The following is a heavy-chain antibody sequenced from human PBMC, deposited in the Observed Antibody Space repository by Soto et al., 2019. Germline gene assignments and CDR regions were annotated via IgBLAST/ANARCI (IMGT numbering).Heavy chain of an antibody. D-gene: IGHD6-19*01. CDR3: ARLGVYSSGTYFDY. CDR2: IYYSGST. Sequence: QLQLQESGPGLVKPSETLSLTCTVSGGSISSSSYYWGWIRQPPGKGLEWIGSIYYSGSTYYNPSLKSRVTISVYTSKNQFSLKLSSVTAADTAVYYCARLGVYSSGTYFDYWGQGTLVTVSS. V-gene: IGHV4-39*01. CDR1: GGSISSSSYY. J-gene: IGHJ4*02.